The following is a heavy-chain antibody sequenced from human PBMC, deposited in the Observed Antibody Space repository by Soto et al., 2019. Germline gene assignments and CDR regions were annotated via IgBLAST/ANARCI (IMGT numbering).Heavy chain of an antibody. V-gene: IGHV1-69*02. J-gene: IGHJ2*01. CDR1: GGTFSSYT. Sequence: QVQLVQSGAEVKKPGSSVKVSCKASGGTFSSYTISWVRQAPGQGLEWMGRIIPILGIANYAQKFQGRVTITADKSTSTAYMELSSLRSEDTAVYYCARGRIAVAGNWYFDLWGRGTLVTVSS. CDR2: IIPILGIA. CDR3: ARGRIAVAGNWYFDL. D-gene: IGHD6-19*01.